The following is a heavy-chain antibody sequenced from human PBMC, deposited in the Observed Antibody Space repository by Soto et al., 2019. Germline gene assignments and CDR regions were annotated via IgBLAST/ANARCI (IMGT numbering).Heavy chain of an antibody. CDR2: ISWNSGSI. Sequence: PGGSLRLSCAASGFTFSSYAMSWVRQAPGKGLEWVSAISWNSGSIGYADSVKGRFTISRDNAKNSLYLQMNSLRAEDTALYYCAKSRGATVTTFHLDYWGQGTLVTVSS. CDR1: GFTFSSYA. J-gene: IGHJ4*02. V-gene: IGHV3-9*01. D-gene: IGHD4-17*01. CDR3: AKSRGATVTTFHLDY.